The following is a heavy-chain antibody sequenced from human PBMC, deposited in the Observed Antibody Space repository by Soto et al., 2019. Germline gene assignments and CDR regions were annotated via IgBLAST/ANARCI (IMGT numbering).Heavy chain of an antibody. CDR3: ARDRPYSSGWYHDY. D-gene: IGHD6-19*01. V-gene: IGHV3-66*01. CDR1: GFTVSSNY. J-gene: IGHJ4*02. CDR2: IYSGGST. Sequence: EVQLVESGGGLVQPGGSLRLSCAASGFTVSSNYMSWVRQAPGKGLEWVSVIYSGGSTYYADSGKGRFTIARDNSKNTLYLQMNSLRAEDSAVYYCARDRPYSSGWYHDYWGQGTLVTVSS.